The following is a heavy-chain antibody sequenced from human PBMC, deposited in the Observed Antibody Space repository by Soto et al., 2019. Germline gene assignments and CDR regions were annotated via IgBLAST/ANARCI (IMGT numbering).Heavy chain of an antibody. J-gene: IGHJ4*02. CDR3: ARERYSGYGFFDY. Sequence: SETLSLTCAVSGGSISSGGYSWSWIRQPPGKGLEWIGYIYHSGSTYYNPSLKSRVTISVDRSKNQFSLKLSSVTAADTAVYYCARERYSGYGFFDYWGQGTLVTVSS. D-gene: IGHD5-12*01. CDR2: IYHSGST. CDR1: GGSISSGGYS. V-gene: IGHV4-30-2*01.